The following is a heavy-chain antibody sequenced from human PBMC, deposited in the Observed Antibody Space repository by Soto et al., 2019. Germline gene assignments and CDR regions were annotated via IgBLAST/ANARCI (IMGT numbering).Heavy chain of an antibody. J-gene: IGHJ4*02. V-gene: IGHV1-24*01. D-gene: IGHD4-17*01. Sequence: SVKVSCKVSGYTLTELSMHWVRQAPGKGLEWMGGFDPEDGETIYAQKFQGRVTMTEDTSTDTAYMELSSLRSEDTAVYYCATDVYGDYAFDYWGQGTLVTSPQ. CDR1: GYTLTELS. CDR3: ATDVYGDYAFDY. CDR2: FDPEDGET.